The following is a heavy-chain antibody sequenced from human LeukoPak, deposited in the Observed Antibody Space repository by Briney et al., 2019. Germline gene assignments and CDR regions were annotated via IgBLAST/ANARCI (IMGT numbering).Heavy chain of an antibody. J-gene: IGHJ4*02. CDR1: GFTVSSNY. D-gene: IGHD3-10*01. Sequence: GGSLRLSCAASGFTVSSNYMSWVRQAPGKGLEWVSVIYSGGSTYYADSVKGRFTISRDNSKNTLYLQMNSLRAEDTAVYYCARDGLTKRTVSNYGSGSYTGDYFDFWGQGTLVTVSS. CDR3: ARDGLTKRTVSNYGSGSYTGDYFDF. V-gene: IGHV3-53*01. CDR2: IYSGGST.